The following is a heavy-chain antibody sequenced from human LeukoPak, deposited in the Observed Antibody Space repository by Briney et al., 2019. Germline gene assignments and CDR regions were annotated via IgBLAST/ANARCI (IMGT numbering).Heavy chain of an antibody. J-gene: IGHJ5*02. Sequence: SETLSLTCTVSGSSISSSSYYWGWIRQPPGKGLEWIGSIYYSGSTYYNPSLKSRVTISVDTSKNQFSLKLSSVTAADTAVYYCAREYDFWTGYNWFDPWGQGTLVTVSS. D-gene: IGHD3-3*01. CDR1: GSSISSSSYY. V-gene: IGHV4-39*07. CDR3: AREYDFWTGYNWFDP. CDR2: IYYSGST.